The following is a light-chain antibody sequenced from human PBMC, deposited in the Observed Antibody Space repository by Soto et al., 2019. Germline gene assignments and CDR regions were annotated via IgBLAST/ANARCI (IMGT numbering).Light chain of an antibody. J-gene: IGLJ1*01. Sequence: QSVLTQPASVSGSPGQSITISCTGTSSDVGGYNYVSWYQQHPGKAPKLMIYEVSNRPSGVSNRFSGSKSGNTASLTISGLQAEDEAGYYCSSYTSSSTLNVFGIGTKVTVL. CDR1: SSDVGGYNY. CDR3: SSYTSSSTLNV. V-gene: IGLV2-14*01. CDR2: EVS.